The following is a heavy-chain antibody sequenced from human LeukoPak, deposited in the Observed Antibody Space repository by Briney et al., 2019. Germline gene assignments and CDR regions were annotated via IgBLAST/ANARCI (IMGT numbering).Heavy chain of an antibody. J-gene: IGHJ3*02. D-gene: IGHD6-13*01. CDR3: ASVSYSSSWHDAFDI. CDR1: GYTFTSYD. CDR2: MNPNSGNT. Sequence: ASVKVSCKASGYTFTSYDINWVRQATGQGLEWMGWMNPNSGNTGYAQKFQGRVTMTRNTSISTAYMELSRLRSDDTAVYYCASVSYSSSWHDAFDIWGQGTMVTVSS. V-gene: IGHV1-8*01.